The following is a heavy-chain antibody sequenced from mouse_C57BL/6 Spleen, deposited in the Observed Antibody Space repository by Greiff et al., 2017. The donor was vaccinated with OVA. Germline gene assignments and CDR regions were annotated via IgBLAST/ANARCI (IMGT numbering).Heavy chain of an antibody. D-gene: IGHD2-3*01. J-gene: IGHJ1*03. Sequence: QVQLKQSGPELVKPGASVKISCKASGYAFSSSWMNWVKQRPGKGLEWIGRIYPGDGDTNYNGKFKGKATLTADKSSSTAYMQLSSLTSEDSAVYFCAREEFYDGTRRYFDVWGTGTTVTVSS. CDR3: AREEFYDGTRRYFDV. CDR2: IYPGDGDT. V-gene: IGHV1-82*01. CDR1: GYAFSSSW.